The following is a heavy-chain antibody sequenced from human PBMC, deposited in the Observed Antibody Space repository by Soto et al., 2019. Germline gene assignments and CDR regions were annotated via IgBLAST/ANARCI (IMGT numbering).Heavy chain of an antibody. CDR2: IDPGSGAA. CDR3: TRDLNGGNPFDY. D-gene: IGHD2-8*01. J-gene: IGHJ4*02. CDR1: GYTLRNYA. V-gene: IGHV1-3*01. Sequence: QVQLVQSGAEVKKPGASVRVSCKPSGYTLRNYAIQCVRQASVQRLEWLAWIDPGSGAATYSQKVQGRIIVSRDNSATTFYMDLSSLTSEDTAMYFCTRDLNGGNPFDYWGRGALVTVSS.